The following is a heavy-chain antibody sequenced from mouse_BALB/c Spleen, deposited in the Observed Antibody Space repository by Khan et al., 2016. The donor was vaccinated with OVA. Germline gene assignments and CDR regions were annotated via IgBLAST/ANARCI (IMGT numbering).Heavy chain of an antibody. CDR2: ILPGSGRS. J-gene: IGHJ4*01. Sequence: QVQLKQSGAELMKPGASVKISCKATGYTFSSYWIEWVKQRPGHGLEWIGEILPGSGRSKYNEKFKGKATFTADTSSNTAYMQFNSLTSEESAVYYCARRGMGAMDYWGQGTLVTVSS. V-gene: IGHV1-9*01. CDR3: ARRGMGAMDY. CDR1: GYTFSSYW. D-gene: IGHD2-3*01.